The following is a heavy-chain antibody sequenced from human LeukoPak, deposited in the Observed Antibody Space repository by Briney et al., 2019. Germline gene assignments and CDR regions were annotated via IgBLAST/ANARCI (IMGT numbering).Heavy chain of an antibody. CDR2: INPNSVGK. V-gene: IGHV1-2*02. CDR1: GYTFTGYY. Sequence: RASVKDSCKASGYTFTGYYMHWVRQAPGQGLEWMGWINPNSVGKNYAQKFLGRVTMTRYTSISTAYMEVSRLRSDDTAVYYCARYRGSYLNGAFDIWGQGTMVTVSS. D-gene: IGHD1-26*01. CDR3: ARYRGSYLNGAFDI. J-gene: IGHJ3*02.